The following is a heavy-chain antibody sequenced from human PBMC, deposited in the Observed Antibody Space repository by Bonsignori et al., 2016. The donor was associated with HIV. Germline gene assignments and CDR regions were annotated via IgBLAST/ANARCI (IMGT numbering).Heavy chain of an antibody. D-gene: IGHD4-23*01. CDR2: IDWDDDK. Sequence: QVALRESGPALVRPTQTLTLTCTLSGFSLRSSGMCVSWIRQPPGKALEWLARIDWDDDKFYDTSLKHRLTITTDTSKNQVVLIMTNMDPADTGTYYCARSVYGGNSDSTRSMGVWGPGTTVTVS. CDR3: ARSVYGGNSDSTRSMGV. V-gene: IGHV2-70*17. CDR1: GFSLRSSGMC. J-gene: IGHJ6*02.